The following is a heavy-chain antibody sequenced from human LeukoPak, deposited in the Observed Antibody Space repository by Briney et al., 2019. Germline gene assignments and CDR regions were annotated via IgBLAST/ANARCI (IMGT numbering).Heavy chain of an antibody. CDR1: GFPFSSYA. CDR2: ISYDGSNK. J-gene: IGHJ4*02. Sequence: GGSLRLSCATSGFPFSSYAMHWVRQAPGKGLEWVAVISYDGSNKYYADSVKGRFTISRDNSKTTLYLQMNSLRAEDTAVYYCASVSSGYQFDYWGQGTLVTVSS. D-gene: IGHD3-22*01. CDR3: ASVSSGYQFDY. V-gene: IGHV3-30-3*01.